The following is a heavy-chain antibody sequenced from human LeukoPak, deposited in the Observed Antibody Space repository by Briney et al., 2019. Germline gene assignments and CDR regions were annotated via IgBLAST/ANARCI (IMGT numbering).Heavy chain of an antibody. Sequence: ASVKVFCKASGYTFTGYYMHWVRQDPGQGLEWMGWINPNSGGTNYAQKFQGRVTMTRDTSISTAYMELSRLRSDDTAVYYCAPAVAGTGGFDYWGQGTLVTVSS. CDR2: INPNSGGT. D-gene: IGHD6-19*01. CDR1: GYTFTGYY. V-gene: IGHV1-2*02. J-gene: IGHJ4*02. CDR3: APAVAGTGGFDY.